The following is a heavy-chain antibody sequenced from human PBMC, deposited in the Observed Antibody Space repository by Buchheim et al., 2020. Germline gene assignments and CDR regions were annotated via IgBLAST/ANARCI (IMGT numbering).Heavy chain of an antibody. J-gene: IGHJ4*02. V-gene: IGHV1-18*01. CDR1: GYTFSNTG. D-gene: IGHD3-22*01. Sequence: HLVQSGAEVKKPGASVRVSCKTSGYTFSNTGIIWVRQAPGQGLEWMGWIGTYSGDTNYAQKFQGRVTMTRDTSTSTVYMELRSLGSDDTAVYYCARGSSGYSADYWGQGTL. CDR2: IGTYSGDT. CDR3: ARGSSGYSADY.